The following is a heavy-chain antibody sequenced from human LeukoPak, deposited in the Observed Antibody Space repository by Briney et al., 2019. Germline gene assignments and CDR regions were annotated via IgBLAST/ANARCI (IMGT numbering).Heavy chain of an antibody. D-gene: IGHD3-22*01. V-gene: IGHV3-21*04. CDR2: TSSSSSYI. Sequence: SGGSLRLSCAASGFTFSSYSMNWVRQAPGKGLEWVSSTSSSSSYIYYADSVKGRFTISRDNAKNSLYLQMNSLRAEDTAVYYCARPLGNYYDSSGYIIDYWGQGTLVTVSS. J-gene: IGHJ4*02. CDR1: GFTFSSYS. CDR3: ARPLGNYYDSSGYIIDY.